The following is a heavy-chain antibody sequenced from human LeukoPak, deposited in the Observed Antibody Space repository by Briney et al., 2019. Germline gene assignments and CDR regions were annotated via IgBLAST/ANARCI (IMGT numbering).Heavy chain of an antibody. Sequence: GASVKVSCKASGYTFTTYAVNWVRQAPGQGLEWMGRINTKTQNPTYVQGLTGRFVFSLDTSVSTAYLQINSLKADDTAVYYCARGNRKIAVDIWGQGTLVTVSS. J-gene: IGHJ4*02. CDR3: ARGNRKIAVDI. CDR2: INTKTQNP. D-gene: IGHD6-19*01. V-gene: IGHV7-4-1*02. CDR1: GYTFTTYA.